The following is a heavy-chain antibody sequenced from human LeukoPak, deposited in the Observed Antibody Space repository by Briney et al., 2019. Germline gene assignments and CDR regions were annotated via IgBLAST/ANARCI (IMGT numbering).Heavy chain of an antibody. CDR3: AREQKGYWSSINCAYFDY. CDR1: GYTFTGFY. D-gene: IGHD2-2*01. CDR2: INPNSGGA. Sequence: ASVKVSCKASGYTFTGFYMHWVRQAPGQGLEWMGWINPNSGGASYAQKFQGRVTMTRDTSITTAYMELSRLRSDDTAVFYCAREQKGYWSSINCAYFDYWGQGTLVTVSS. V-gene: IGHV1-2*02. J-gene: IGHJ4*02.